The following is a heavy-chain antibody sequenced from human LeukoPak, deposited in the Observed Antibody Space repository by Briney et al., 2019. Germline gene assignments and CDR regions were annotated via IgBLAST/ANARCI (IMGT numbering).Heavy chain of an antibody. V-gene: IGHV3-15*01. J-gene: IGHJ4*02. Sequence: GGSLRLSCAASGFTFSNAWMSWVRQAPGKGLEWVGRIKSKTDGGTTDYAAPVKGRFTISRDDSKNALYLQMNSLKTEDTAVYYCTTMTTVTTTDYWGQGTLVTVSS. CDR2: IKSKTDGGTT. CDR1: GFTFSNAW. D-gene: IGHD4-11*01. CDR3: TTMTTVTTTDY.